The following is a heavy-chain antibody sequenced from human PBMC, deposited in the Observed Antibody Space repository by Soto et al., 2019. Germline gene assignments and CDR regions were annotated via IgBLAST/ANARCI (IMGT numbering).Heavy chain of an antibody. V-gene: IGHV1-69*06. CDR3: ARGGYSYGYECYSFDS. CDR1: GGTFSSYA. Sequence: QVQLVQSGAEVTKPGASVTVSCRASGGTFSSYAISWVRQAPGQGLEWMGGIIPIFGTANHAQKFQGRVTITADKSTSTAYMELSSLRSEDTAVYYCARGGYSYGYECYSFDSWGQGTMFTVSS. J-gene: IGHJ3*02. CDR2: IIPIFGTA. D-gene: IGHD5-18*01.